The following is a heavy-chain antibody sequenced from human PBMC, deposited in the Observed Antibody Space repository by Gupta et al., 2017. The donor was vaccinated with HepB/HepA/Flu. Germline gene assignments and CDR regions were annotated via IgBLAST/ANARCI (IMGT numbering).Heavy chain of an antibody. J-gene: IGHJ6*03. D-gene: IGHD2-2*01. CDR1: GYTFTSYG. CDR2: ISAYNGNT. Sequence: QVQLVQSGAEVKKPGASVKVSCKASGYTFTSYGISWVRQAPGQGLEWMGWISAYNGNTNYDQKVQGRVTRTTDTSTSTAYMELRSLRSDDTAVYYGARADCSSTSCYNGYYYYMDGGGKGTTVTVSS. CDR3: ARADCSSTSCYNGYYYYMDG. V-gene: IGHV1-18*01.